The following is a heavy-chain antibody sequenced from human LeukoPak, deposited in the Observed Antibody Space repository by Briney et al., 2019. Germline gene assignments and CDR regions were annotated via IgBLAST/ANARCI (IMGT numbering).Heavy chain of an antibody. J-gene: IGHJ3*02. CDR1: GGSISTGREY. V-gene: IGHV4-61*02. Sequence: SQTLSLTCTVSGGSISTGREYWSWIRQPAGKGLEWIGRVYATGSTYYNPSLKSRVTISVDTSKNQFSLKLSSVTAADTAVYYCARAHIVVVVAATTRRSDAFDIWGQGTMVTVSS. D-gene: IGHD2-15*01. CDR2: VYATGST. CDR3: ARAHIVVVVAATTRRSDAFDI.